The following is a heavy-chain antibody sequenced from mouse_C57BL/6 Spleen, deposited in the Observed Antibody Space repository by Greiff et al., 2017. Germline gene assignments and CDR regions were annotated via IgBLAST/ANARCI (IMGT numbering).Heavy chain of an antibody. D-gene: IGHD3-2*02. CDR3: AREDGAGDGDY. Sequence: VQLQQPGAELVKPGASVKMSCKASGYTFTSYWITWVKQRPGQGLEWIGDIYPGSGSTNYNEKFKSKATLTVDTSSSTAYMQLSSLTSGDAAVYYCAREDGAGDGDYWGQGTTLTVSS. J-gene: IGHJ2*01. CDR2: IYPGSGST. V-gene: IGHV1-55*01. CDR1: GYTFTSYW.